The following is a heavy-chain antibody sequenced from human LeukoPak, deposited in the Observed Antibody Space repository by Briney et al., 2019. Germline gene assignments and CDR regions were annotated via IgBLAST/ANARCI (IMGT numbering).Heavy chain of an antibody. CDR3: ARDRDGYNGGDY. D-gene: IGHD5-24*01. J-gene: IGHJ4*02. CDR1: GYTFTSYY. CDR2: INPSGGST. Sequence: ASVKVSCKASGYTFTSYYMHWVRQAPGQGLEWMGIINPSGGSTSYAQKFQGRVTMTTDTSTSTAYMELRSLTSDDTAVFYCARDRDGYNGGDYWGQGTLVTVSS. V-gene: IGHV1-46*01.